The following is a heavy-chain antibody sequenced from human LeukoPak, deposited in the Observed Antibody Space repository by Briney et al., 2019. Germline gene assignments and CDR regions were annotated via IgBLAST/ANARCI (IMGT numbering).Heavy chain of an antibody. D-gene: IGHD6-6*01. CDR3: ARVLYSSSSEVDY. V-gene: IGHV4-34*01. Sequence: SETLSLTCAVYGGSFSGYYWSWIRQPPGKGLEWIGEINHSGSTNYNPSLKSRVTISVDTSKNQFSLKLSSVTAADTAVYYCARVLYSSSSEVDYWGQGTLVTVSS. CDR2: INHSGST. J-gene: IGHJ4*02. CDR1: GGSFSGYY.